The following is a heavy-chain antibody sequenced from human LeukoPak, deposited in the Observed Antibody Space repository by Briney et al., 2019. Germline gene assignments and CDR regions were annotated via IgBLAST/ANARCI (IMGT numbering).Heavy chain of an antibody. CDR1: GFTFRSYW. Sequence: GGSLRLSCAASGFTFRSYWMHWVRQAPGKGLMWLSRINSDESSTSYADSVKGRFTISRDNAQNTLYLQMNSLRAEDTAVYYCARALAVAGSVGGLVDWGQGTLVTVSS. CDR3: ARALAVAGSVGGLVD. V-gene: IGHV3-74*01. D-gene: IGHD6-19*01. J-gene: IGHJ4*02. CDR2: INSDESST.